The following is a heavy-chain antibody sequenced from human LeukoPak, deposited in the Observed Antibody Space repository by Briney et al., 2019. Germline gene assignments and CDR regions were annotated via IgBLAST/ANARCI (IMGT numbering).Heavy chain of an antibody. D-gene: IGHD5-24*01. J-gene: IGHJ6*03. CDR1: GGSISSYY. CDR3: ATARDGYNYLGRYYYYMDV. Sequence: PSETLSLTCTVSGGSISSYYWSWIRQPPGKGLEWIGYIYYSGSTNYNPSLKSRVTISVDTSKNQFSLKLSSVTAADTAVYYCATARDGYNYLGRYYYYMDVWGKGTTVTISS. V-gene: IGHV4-59*01. CDR2: IYYSGST.